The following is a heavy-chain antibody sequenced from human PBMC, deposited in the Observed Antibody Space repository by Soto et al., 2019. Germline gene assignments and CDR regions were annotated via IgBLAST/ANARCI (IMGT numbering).Heavy chain of an antibody. CDR2: IKQDGSEK. J-gene: IGHJ4*02. V-gene: IGHV3-7*03. D-gene: IGHD1-1*01. CDR3: ASSATTFDY. Sequence: LRLSCAASGFTFSSYWMSWVRQAPGKGLEWVANIKQDGSEKYYVDSVKGRFTISRDKAKNSLYLQMNSLRAEDKAVYYCASSATTFDYWGQGTLVTVYS. CDR1: GFTFSSYW.